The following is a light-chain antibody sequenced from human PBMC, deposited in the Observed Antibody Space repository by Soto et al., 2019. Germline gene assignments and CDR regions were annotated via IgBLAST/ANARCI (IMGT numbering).Light chain of an antibody. CDR1: SSDVGGYNY. V-gene: IGLV2-14*01. Sequence: QSGLTQPASVSESPGQSITISCTGTSSDVGGYNYVSWYQQHPGKAPKLMIYEVSNRPSGVSNRFSGSKSGNTAALTISGLQAEDEADYCCSSYTSSSPLGVFGTGTKQTVL. J-gene: IGLJ1*01. CDR3: SSYTSSSPLGV. CDR2: EVS.